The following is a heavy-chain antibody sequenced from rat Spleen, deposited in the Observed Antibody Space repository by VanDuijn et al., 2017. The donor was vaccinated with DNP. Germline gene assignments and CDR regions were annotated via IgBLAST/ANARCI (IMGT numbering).Heavy chain of an antibody. CDR1: GFTFSNYG. CDR3: ARHEATEGIDFDY. D-gene: IGHD1-11*01. J-gene: IGHJ2*01. CDR2: ISYDGSST. Sequence: EVLLVESDGGLVQPGRSLKLSCAASGFTFSNYGMAWVRQAPTKGLEWVATISYDGSSTWYRDSVKGRFTISRDNAKSTLYLQMDSLRSEDTATYYCARHEATEGIDFDYWGQGVMVTVSS. V-gene: IGHV5-29*01.